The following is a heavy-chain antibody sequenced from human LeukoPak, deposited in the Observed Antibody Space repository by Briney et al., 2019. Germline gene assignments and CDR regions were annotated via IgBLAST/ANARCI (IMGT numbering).Heavy chain of an antibody. CDR1: GFTFSGYG. D-gene: IGHD5-18*01. Sequence: GRSLRLSCAASGFTFSGYGMHWVRQAPGKGLEWVAVISYDGSNKYYADSVKGRFTISRDNSKNTLYLQMNSLRAEDTAVYYCAKGGIYSYGPLDYWGQGTLVTVSS. J-gene: IGHJ4*02. CDR2: ISYDGSNK. V-gene: IGHV3-30*18. CDR3: AKGGIYSYGPLDY.